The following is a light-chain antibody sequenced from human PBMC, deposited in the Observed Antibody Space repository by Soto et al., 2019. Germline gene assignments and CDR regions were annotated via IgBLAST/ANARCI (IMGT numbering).Light chain of an antibody. CDR2: DAS. V-gene: IGKV1-9*01. CDR1: QGISSY. Sequence: IQLTQSPSSLSASVGDRVTITCRASQGISSYLGWYQQKPGKAPNLLIYDASTLHSGVPSRFSGGGSGTEFTLTISSLQPDDFATYYCQQYNSFEWTFGQGTKVDI. J-gene: IGKJ1*01. CDR3: QQYNSFEWT.